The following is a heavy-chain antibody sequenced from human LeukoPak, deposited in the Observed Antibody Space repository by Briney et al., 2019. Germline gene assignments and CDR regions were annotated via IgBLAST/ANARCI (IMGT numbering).Heavy chain of an antibody. Sequence: SETLSLTCAVYGGSFSGYYWSWIRQPPGKGLEWIGEINHSGSTNYNPSLKSRVTISVDTSKNQFSLKLSSVTAADTAVYYCARRQLVRVFNYWGQGTLVTVPS. CDR2: INHSGST. CDR3: ARRQLVRVFNY. D-gene: IGHD6-6*01. J-gene: IGHJ4*02. CDR1: GGSFSGYY. V-gene: IGHV4-34*01.